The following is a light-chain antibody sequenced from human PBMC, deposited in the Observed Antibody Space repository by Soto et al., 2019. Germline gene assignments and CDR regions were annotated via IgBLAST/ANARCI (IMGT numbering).Light chain of an antibody. Sequence: DIPMTPSPSSLSASVGDRVTITCRASQSISSYLHWYQQKPGKAPKLLIYAASSLQSGVPSRFSGSGSGTDFTLTISSLQPEDFATYYCQRSFSTPLTFGGGTKVEIK. J-gene: IGKJ4*01. CDR3: QRSFSTPLT. V-gene: IGKV1-39*01. CDR1: QSISSY. CDR2: AAS.